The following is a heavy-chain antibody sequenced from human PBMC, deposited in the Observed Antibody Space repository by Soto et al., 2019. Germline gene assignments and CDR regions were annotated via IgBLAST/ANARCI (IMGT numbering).Heavy chain of an antibody. CDR3: AGSILRFLQWSSDAFDI. D-gene: IGHD3-3*01. J-gene: IGHJ3*02. CDR1: GYSISSGYY. V-gene: IGHV4-38-2*01. Sequence: SETLSLTCAVSGYSISSGYYWGWIRQPPGKGLEWIGSIYHSGSTYYNPSLKSRVTISVDTSKNQFSLKLSSVTAADTAVYYCAGSILRFLQWSSDAFDISGQATMVTLS. CDR2: IYHSGST.